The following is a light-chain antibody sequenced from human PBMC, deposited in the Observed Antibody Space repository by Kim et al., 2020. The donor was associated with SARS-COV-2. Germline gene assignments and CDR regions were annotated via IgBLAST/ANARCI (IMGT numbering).Light chain of an antibody. CDR2: EVS. CDR3: LQHNTYST. CDR1: QSVNNW. J-gene: IGKJ1*01. Sequence: DIQMTQSPSTLYASVGDRVTITCRASQSVNNWLAWYQQKPGKAPKLLIYEVSRLQNGVPSRFRGSGSGTDFTLTISNLQPDDFATYSCLQHNTYSTLGEGTKVDIK. V-gene: IGKV1-5*03.